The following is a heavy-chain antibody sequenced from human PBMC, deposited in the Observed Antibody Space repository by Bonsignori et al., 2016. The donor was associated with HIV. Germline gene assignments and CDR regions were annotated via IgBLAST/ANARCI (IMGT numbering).Heavy chain of an antibody. Sequence: QVQLVQSGAEVKKPGASVTISCKTSGFLFTTYGFHWVRQAPGQRLEWMGWINGGNGVTKYSQKFQGRVSITRDTSANTAYMELSSLTSEDTAVFYCARDLLSIGXYFDSWGQGTLVTVS. CDR1: GFLFTTYG. V-gene: IGHV1-3*01. CDR2: INGGNGVT. CDR3: ARDLLSIGXYFDS. D-gene: IGHD5/OR15-5a*01. J-gene: IGHJ4*02.